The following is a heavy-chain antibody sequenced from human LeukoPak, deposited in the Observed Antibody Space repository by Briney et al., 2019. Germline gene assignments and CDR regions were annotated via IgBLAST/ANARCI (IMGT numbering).Heavy chain of an antibody. CDR3: ARAPGEFVDY. V-gene: IGHV4-59*12. CDR1: GGSISSYY. Sequence: SETLSLTCTVSGGSISSYYWSWIRQPPGKGLEWIGYIYYSGSTNYNPSLKSRVTISVDTSKNQFSLKLSSVTAADTAVYYCARAPGEFVDYWGQGTLVTVSS. D-gene: IGHD3-10*01. CDR2: IYYSGST. J-gene: IGHJ4*02.